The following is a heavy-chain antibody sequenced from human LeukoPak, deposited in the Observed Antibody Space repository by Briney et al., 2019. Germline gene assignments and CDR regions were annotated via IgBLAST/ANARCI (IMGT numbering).Heavy chain of an antibody. J-gene: IGHJ5*02. V-gene: IGHV4-38-2*01. CDR2: LYHSGST. CDR3: ARGYCSSTSCYYP. CDR1: GYSIRSGYY. D-gene: IGHD2-2*01. Sequence: PSETLSLTCAVSGYSIRSGYYWGWIRQPPGKGLEWIGSLYHSGSTYYNPSLRSRVTMSVDTSKNQFSLKLSSVTAADTAVYYCARGYCSSTSCYYPWGQGTLVTVSS.